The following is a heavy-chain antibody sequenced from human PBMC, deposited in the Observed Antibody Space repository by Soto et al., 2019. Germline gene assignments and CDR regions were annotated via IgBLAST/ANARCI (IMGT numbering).Heavy chain of an antibody. Sequence: PGGSLRLSCAASGFTFSSYAMSWVRQAPGKGLEWVSAISGSGGSTYYADSVKGRFTISRDTSKNTLYLQMNSLRAEDTAVYYCADAQRRYRGSWKIHFDYGGQGTRVTVSS. CDR2: ISGSGGST. D-gene: IGHD1-26*01. J-gene: IGHJ4*02. V-gene: IGHV3-23*01. CDR1: GFTFSSYA. CDR3: ADAQRRYRGSWKIHFDY.